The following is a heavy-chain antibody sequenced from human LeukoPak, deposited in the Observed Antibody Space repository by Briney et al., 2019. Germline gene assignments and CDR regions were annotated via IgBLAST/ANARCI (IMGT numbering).Heavy chain of an antibody. CDR1: GSSISSGYY. J-gene: IGHJ4*02. CDR2: IYHSGST. D-gene: IGHD3-10*01. V-gene: IGHV4-38-2*01. CDR3: ARVLWFGAYNFDY. Sequence: SETLSLTCAVSGSSISSGYYWGWIRQPPGKGLEWIGSIYHSGSTYYNPSLKSRVTISVDTSKDQFSLKLSSVTAADTAVYYCARVLWFGAYNFDYWGQGTLVTVSS.